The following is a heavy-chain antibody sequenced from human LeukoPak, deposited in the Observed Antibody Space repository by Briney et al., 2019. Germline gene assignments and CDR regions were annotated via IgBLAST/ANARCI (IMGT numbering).Heavy chain of an antibody. CDR3: ARETSTYAFDI. Sequence: PSETLSLTCSVSGDSISSRDYYWSWIRQPPGKGLEWIGYIYYSGSTSYNPSLKSRVTISVDTSKNQFSLKLSSVTAADTAVYYCARETSTYAFDIWGQGTMVTVSS. V-gene: IGHV4-61*08. J-gene: IGHJ3*02. D-gene: IGHD2-2*01. CDR1: GDSISSRDYY. CDR2: IYYSGST.